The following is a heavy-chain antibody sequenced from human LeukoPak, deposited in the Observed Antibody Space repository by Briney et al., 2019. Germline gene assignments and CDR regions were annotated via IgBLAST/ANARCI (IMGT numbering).Heavy chain of an antibody. V-gene: IGHV1-18*01. Sequence: ASVKVSCTASGYTFTSYGISWVRQAPGQGLERMGWISAYNGNTNYGQKLQGRVTMTTDTSTSTAYMELRSLRADDTAVYYCARDTRLDYGDLSDYWGQGTLVTVSS. CDR1: GYTFTSYG. D-gene: IGHD4-17*01. J-gene: IGHJ4*02. CDR2: ISAYNGNT. CDR3: ARDTRLDYGDLSDY.